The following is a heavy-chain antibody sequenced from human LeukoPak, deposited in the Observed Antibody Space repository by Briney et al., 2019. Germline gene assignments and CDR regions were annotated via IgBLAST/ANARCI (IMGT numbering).Heavy chain of an antibody. J-gene: IGHJ4*02. CDR2: ITASSTAI. V-gene: IGHV3-21*04. CDR1: GFTFNTYT. Sequence: AGGSLRLSCAASGFTFNTYTVNWVRQAPGKGLEWVSSITASSTAIYSADSVKGRFTISRDNANSTLFLQMNSLRAEDTAVYYCARDRGSNNYFDQWGQGTLVTVSS. CDR3: ARDRGSNNYFDQ. D-gene: IGHD2-2*01.